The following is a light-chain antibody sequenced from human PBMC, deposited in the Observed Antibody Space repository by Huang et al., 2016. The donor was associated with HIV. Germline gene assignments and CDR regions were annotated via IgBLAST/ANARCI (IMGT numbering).Light chain of an antibody. Sequence: DVVMTQSPLSLPVTLGQPASISCRSSQGLVYVDGNTYLSWFHQRPGQSPRRLIYKVSNRDSGVPDRFSGSGSGTDFTLKISRVEAEDVGVYYCMQVTHLPRTFGQGTKVELK. CDR3: MQVTHLPRT. CDR1: QGLVYVDGNTY. J-gene: IGKJ1*01. V-gene: IGKV2-30*01. CDR2: KVS.